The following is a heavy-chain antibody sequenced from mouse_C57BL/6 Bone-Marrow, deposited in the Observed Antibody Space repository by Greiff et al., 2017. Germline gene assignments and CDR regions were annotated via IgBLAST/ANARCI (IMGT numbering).Heavy chain of an antibody. J-gene: IGHJ2*01. CDR2: ISDGGSYT. CDR1: GFTFSSYA. CDR3: ARIYYYGLFDY. D-gene: IGHD1-1*01. Sequence: EVMLVESGGGLVKPGGSLKLSSAASGFTFSSYAMSWVRQTPEKRLEWVATISDGGSYTYYPDNVKGRFTISRVNAKNNLYLQMSHLKSEDTAMYYCARIYYYGLFDYWGQGTTLTVSS. V-gene: IGHV5-4*03.